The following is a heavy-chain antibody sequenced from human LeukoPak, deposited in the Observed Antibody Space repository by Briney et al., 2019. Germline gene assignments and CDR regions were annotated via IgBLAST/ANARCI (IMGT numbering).Heavy chain of an antibody. J-gene: IGHJ4*02. CDR2: IYSGGSA. Sequence: GGSLRLSCAASGFTVSSNYMSWVRQAPGKGLEWVSVIYSGGSAYYADSVKGRFTISRDNSKNTLYLQMNSLRAEDTAVYYCARGGYYDFWSGYQPFYFDYWGQGTLVTVSS. CDR1: GFTVSSNY. D-gene: IGHD3-3*01. V-gene: IGHV3-66*02. CDR3: ARGGYYDFWSGYQPFYFDY.